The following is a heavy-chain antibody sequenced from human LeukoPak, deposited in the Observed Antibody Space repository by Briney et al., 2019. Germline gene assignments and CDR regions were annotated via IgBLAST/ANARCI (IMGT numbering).Heavy chain of an antibody. CDR2: INHSGST. D-gene: IGHD2-2*01. CDR1: GFTFSSYA. V-gene: IGHV4-34*01. CDR3: ARRGRYCSSTSCVVDV. J-gene: IGHJ6*02. Sequence: GSLRLSCAASGFTFSSYAMSWIRQPPGKGLEWIGEINHSGSTNYNPSLKSRVTISVDTSKNQFSLKLSSVTAADTAVYYCARRGRYCSSTSCVVDVWGQGTTVTVSS.